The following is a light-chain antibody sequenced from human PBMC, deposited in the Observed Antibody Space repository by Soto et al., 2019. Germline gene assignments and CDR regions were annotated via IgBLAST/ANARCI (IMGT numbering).Light chain of an antibody. CDR3: SSYSSSSTPYV. CDR1: SSDVGGYNY. V-gene: IGLV2-14*01. CDR2: DVS. Sequence: HSALTQPASVSGSPGQSITISCTGTSSDVGGYNYVSWYQQHPGTAPKLMIYDVSNRPSGVSNRFSGSKSGNTASLTISGLQAEDEADYYCSSYSSSSTPYVFGTGTKLTVL. J-gene: IGLJ1*01.